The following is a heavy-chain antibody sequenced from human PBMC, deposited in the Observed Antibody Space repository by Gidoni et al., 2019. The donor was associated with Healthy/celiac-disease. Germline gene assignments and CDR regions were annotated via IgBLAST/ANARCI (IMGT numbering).Heavy chain of an antibody. J-gene: IGHJ4*02. D-gene: IGHD6-6*01. CDR1: GGTFSSYA. V-gene: IGHV1-69*01. Sequence: QVQLVQSGAEVKKPGSSVKVSCKASGGTFSSYAISWVRQATGQGFDSMGGIIPIFGTANYAQKFQGRVTITADESTSTAYMELSSLRSEDTAVYYCARDSIAARPVPAEMTNWGQGTLVTVSS. CDR3: ARDSIAARPVPAEMTN. CDR2: IIPIFGTA.